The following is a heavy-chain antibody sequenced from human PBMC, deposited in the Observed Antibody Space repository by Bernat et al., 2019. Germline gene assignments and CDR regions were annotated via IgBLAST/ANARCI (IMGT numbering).Heavy chain of an antibody. CDR1: GESFSGYY. J-gene: IGHJ5*02. D-gene: IGHD2-15*01. CDR3: ARGRPLYCSGGSCYSRWFDP. V-gene: IGHV4-34*01. Sequence: QVQLQQWGAGLLKPSETLSLTCAVYGESFSGYYWSWIRQPPGKGLEWIGEINHSGSTNYNPSLKSRVTISVDTSKNQFSLKLSSVTAADTAVYYCARGRPLYCSGGSCYSRWFDPWGQGTLVTVSS. CDR2: INHSGST.